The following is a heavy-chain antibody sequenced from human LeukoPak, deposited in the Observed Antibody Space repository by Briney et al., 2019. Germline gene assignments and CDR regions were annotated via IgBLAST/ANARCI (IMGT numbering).Heavy chain of an antibody. CDR3: ARERNSYFDY. CDR2: IYYSGST. CDR1: GGSISSSSYY. Sequence: PSETLSLTCTVSGGSISSSSYYWGWIRQPPGKGLEWIGSIYYSGSTYYNPSLKSRVTISVDTSKNQFSLKLSSVTAADTGVYYCARERNSYFDYWGQGTLVTVSS. J-gene: IGHJ4*02. V-gene: IGHV4-39*07.